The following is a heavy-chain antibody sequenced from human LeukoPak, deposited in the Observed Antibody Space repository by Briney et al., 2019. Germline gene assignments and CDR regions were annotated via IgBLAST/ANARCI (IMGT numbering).Heavy chain of an antibody. Sequence: PSETLSLTCTVSGYSISSGYYWGWIRQPPGKGLEWIGSIYHRGSTYYNPSLKSRVTISADTSKNQFSLKLSSVTAADTAVYYCARVPWSGYYNYFDYWGQGTLVTVSS. CDR1: GYSISSGYY. CDR2: IYHRGST. CDR3: ARVPWSGYYNYFDY. V-gene: IGHV4-38-2*02. D-gene: IGHD3-3*01. J-gene: IGHJ4*02.